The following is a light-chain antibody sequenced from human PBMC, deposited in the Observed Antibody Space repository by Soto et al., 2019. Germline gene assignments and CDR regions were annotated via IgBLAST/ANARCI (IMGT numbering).Light chain of an antibody. CDR3: QQYGSSGT. Sequence: EIVWTQSPGTLSLSPGERATLSCRASQSVSNNYLAWYQQKPGQAPRLIIYGASNRATGIPDRFSGSGAGTDFTLTISRLEPEEFAEYYCQQYGSSGTFGQGTKVEIK. J-gene: IGKJ1*01. V-gene: IGKV3-20*01. CDR1: QSVSNNY. CDR2: GAS.